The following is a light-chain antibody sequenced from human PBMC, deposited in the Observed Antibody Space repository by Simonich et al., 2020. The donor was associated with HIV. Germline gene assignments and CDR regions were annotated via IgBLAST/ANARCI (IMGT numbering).Light chain of an antibody. CDR1: SSDVGSYNL. CDR3: CSYAGSDTWV. J-gene: IGLJ3*02. CDR2: EGG. V-gene: IGLV2-23*01. Sequence: QSALTQPVSVSGSPGQSITISCTGTSSDVGSYNLVSWFQQHPGKAPKLMIYEGGKRPSGFSNRFSGSKSGNTASLTNSGLQAEDEADYYCCSYAGSDTWVFGGGTKLTVL.